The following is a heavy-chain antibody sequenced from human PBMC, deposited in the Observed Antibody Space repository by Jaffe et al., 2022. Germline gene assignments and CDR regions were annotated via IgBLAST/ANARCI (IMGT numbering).Heavy chain of an antibody. CDR3: VRGGPLGAN. V-gene: IGHV3-74*01. Sequence: EVQLVESGGGLVQPGGSLRLSCAASGFTFSTSWMHWVRQAPGKGLMWVSHINSDGSDRIHAASVKGRFTISRDNAKNTLYLEMNGLRAEDTAVYYCVRGGPLGANWGQGTLVTVSS. J-gene: IGHJ4*02. CDR1: GFTFSTSW. D-gene: IGHD1-26*01. CDR2: INSDGSDR.